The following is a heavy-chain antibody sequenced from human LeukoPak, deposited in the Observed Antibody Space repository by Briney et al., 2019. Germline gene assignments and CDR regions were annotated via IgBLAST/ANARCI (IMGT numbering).Heavy chain of an antibody. CDR2: IYYSGST. Sequence: SETLSLTCTVSGDSISSYYCSWIRQPPGKGLEWIGYIYYSGSTSYNPSLKSRVTISLDTSNNQFSLKLRSVTAADTAVYYCARGPSGYHNTGGQGTLVTVSS. CDR3: ARGPSGYHNT. CDR1: GDSISSYY. D-gene: IGHD5-12*01. J-gene: IGHJ4*02. V-gene: IGHV4-59*01.